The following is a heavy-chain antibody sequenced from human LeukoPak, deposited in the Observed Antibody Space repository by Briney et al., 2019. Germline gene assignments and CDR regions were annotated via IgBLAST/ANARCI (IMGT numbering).Heavy chain of an antibody. CDR2: INHSGST. J-gene: IGHJ4*02. CDR3: ARVRGRGYYDSRFDFDY. Sequence: SETLSLTCAVYGGSFSGYYWSWIRQPPGKGLEWIGEINHSGSTNYNPSLKSRVTISVDTSKNQFSLKLSSVTAADTAVYYCARVRGRGYYDSRFDFDYWGQGTLVAVSS. CDR1: GGSFSGYY. D-gene: IGHD3-22*01. V-gene: IGHV4-34*01.